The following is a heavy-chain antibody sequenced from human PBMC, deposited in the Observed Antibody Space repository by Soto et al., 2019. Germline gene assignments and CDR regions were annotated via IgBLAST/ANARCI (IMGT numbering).Heavy chain of an antibody. J-gene: IGHJ4*02. CDR3: ARGLAYYYDSSGSIPLDY. V-gene: IGHV4-30-4*01. CDR2: IYYSGST. CDR1: GGSISSGDYY. Sequence: SETLSLTCTVSGGSISSGDYYWSWIRQPPGKGLEWIGYIYYSGSTYYNPSLKSRVTISVDTSKNQFSLKLSSVTAADTAVYYCARGLAYYYDSSGSIPLDYWGQGTLVTVS. D-gene: IGHD3-22*01.